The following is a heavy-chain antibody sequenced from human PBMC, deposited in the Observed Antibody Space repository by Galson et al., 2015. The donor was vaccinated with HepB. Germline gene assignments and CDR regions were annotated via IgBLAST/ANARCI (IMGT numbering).Heavy chain of an antibody. Sequence: PALVKPTQILTLTCSFSGFSFTTSGVGVGWIRQPPGKALEWLALIYWDGDKRYSPSLKSRLTINKDTSKNQVVLTMTNMDPVDTATYYCARTGGGTTIEAALFSWGQGTLVTVSS. J-gene: IGHJ5*02. D-gene: IGHD6-13*01. V-gene: IGHV2-5*02. CDR2: IYWDGDK. CDR1: GFSFTTSGVG. CDR3: ARTGGGTTIEAALFS.